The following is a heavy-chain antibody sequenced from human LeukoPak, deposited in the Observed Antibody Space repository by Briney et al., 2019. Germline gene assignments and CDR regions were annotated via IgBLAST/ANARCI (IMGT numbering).Heavy chain of an antibody. CDR1: GYTFTSYD. CDR3: ARVRPGGYYDSSGYYEIDY. CDR2: ISAYNGNT. J-gene: IGHJ4*02. V-gene: IGHV1-18*01. D-gene: IGHD3-22*01. Sequence: ASVKVSCKASGYTFTSYDINWVRQAPGQGLEWMGWISAYNGNTNYAQKLQGRVTMTTDTSTGTAYMELRSLRSDDTAVYYCARVRPGGYYDSSGYYEIDYWGQGTLVTVSS.